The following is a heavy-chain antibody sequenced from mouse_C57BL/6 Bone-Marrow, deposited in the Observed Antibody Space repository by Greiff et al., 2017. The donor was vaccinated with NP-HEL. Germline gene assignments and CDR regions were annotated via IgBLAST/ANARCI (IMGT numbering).Heavy chain of an antibody. J-gene: IGHJ2*01. CDR3: ARYYYGSSSFDY. CDR2: IDPDSGGT. D-gene: IGHD1-1*01. Sequence: QVQLQQPGAELVKPGASVKLSCKASGYTFTSYLMHWVKQRPGRGLEWIGRIDPDSGGTRYNEKFKSKATLTVDKPSSTASMQLNSLTSEDSAVYYCARYYYGSSSFDYWGQGTTLTVSS. V-gene: IGHV1-72*01. CDR1: GYTFTSYL.